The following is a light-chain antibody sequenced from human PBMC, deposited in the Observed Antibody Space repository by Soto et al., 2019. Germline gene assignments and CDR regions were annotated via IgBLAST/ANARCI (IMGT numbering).Light chain of an antibody. V-gene: IGKV3-11*01. CDR1: QSVSSY. CDR3: QQRSNWPPLT. CDR2: DAS. Sequence: EIVLTQSPATLSLSPGERATLSCRASQSVSSYLAWYQQKPCQAPRLLIYDASNMATGIPARFSGSGSGTDFTLTISSLEPEDFAVYYCQQRSNWPPLTFGPGTKVDIK. J-gene: IGKJ3*01.